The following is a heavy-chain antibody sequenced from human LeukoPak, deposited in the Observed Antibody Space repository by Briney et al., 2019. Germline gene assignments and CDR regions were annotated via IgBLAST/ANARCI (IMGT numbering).Heavy chain of an antibody. CDR1: GYTFTNNY. Sequence: ASVKVSCKASGYTFTNNYMHWVRQAPGQGLEWMGIINPSGDSTWYAQKFQGRVTLTRDMATSTDYMEVSSPRSEDTAVYYCARDNSLGDSAWWFDPWGQGTLVTVSS. D-gene: IGHD5-12*01. J-gene: IGHJ5*02. CDR3: ARDNSLGDSAWWFDP. CDR2: INPSGDST. V-gene: IGHV1-46*01.